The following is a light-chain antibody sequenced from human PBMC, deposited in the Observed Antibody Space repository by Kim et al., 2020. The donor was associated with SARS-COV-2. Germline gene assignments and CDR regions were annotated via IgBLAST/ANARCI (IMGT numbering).Light chain of an antibody. CDR3: CSYAGSYTWV. J-gene: IGLJ3*02. V-gene: IGLV2-11*01. CDR1: SSDVGGYNY. CDR2: DVS. Sequence: GQSVTIACTGTSSDVGGYNYVSWYQQHTGKAPKLMIYDVSKRPSGVPDRFSGSKSGNTASLTNSGLQAEDEADYYCCSYAGSYTWVFGGGTQLTVL.